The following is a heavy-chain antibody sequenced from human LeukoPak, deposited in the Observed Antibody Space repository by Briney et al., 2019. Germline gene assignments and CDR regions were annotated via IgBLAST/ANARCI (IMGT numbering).Heavy chain of an antibody. CDR2: MNPNSGNT. CDR1: GYTFTSYD. D-gene: IGHD3-10*01. Sequence: ASVKVSCKASGYTFTSYDINWVRQATGQGLEWMGWMNPNSGNTGYAQKFQGRVTMTRNSSISTAYMELSSLRSEDTAVYYCARGRIQYYYGSGRPRKDDAFDIWGQGTMITVSS. V-gene: IGHV1-8*01. CDR3: ARGRIQYYYGSGRPRKDDAFDI. J-gene: IGHJ3*02.